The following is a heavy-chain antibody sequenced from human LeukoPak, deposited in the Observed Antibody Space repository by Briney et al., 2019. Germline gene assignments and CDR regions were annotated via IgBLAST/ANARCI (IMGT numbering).Heavy chain of an antibody. J-gene: IGHJ4*02. CDR1: GGSISSYY. D-gene: IGHD2-21*01. CDR3: ARSPKAYGSFDY. V-gene: IGHV4-4*07. Sequence: NTSETLSLTCTVSGGSISSYYWSWIRQPAGKGLEWIGRIYTSGSTNYNPSLKSRVTISVDTSKNQFSLKLSSVTAADTAVYYCARSPKAYGSFDYWGQGTLVTVSS. CDR2: IYTSGST.